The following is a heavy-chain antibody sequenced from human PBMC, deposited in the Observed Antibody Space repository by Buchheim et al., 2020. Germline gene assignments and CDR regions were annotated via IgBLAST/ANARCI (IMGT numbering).Heavy chain of an antibody. D-gene: IGHD2-15*01. J-gene: IGHJ4*02. V-gene: IGHV3-30-3*01. Sequence: QVQLVESGGGVVQPGRSLRLSCAASGFTFSSYAMHWVRQAPGKGLEWVAVISYDGSNKYYADSVKGRFTISRDNSTNTLYLQMNSLRAEDTAVYYCARDRPQVVAATLDYWGQGTL. CDR3: ARDRPQVVAATLDY. CDR2: ISYDGSNK. CDR1: GFTFSSYA.